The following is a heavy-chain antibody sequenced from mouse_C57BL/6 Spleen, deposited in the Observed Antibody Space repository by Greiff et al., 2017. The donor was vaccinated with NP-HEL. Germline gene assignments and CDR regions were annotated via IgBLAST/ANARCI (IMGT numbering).Heavy chain of an antibody. V-gene: IGHV3-1*01. CDR2: ISYSGST. J-gene: IGHJ2*01. CDR3: ARAPPIYYDYDPLFFDD. D-gene: IGHD2-4*01. CDR1: GYSITSGYD. Sequence: EVKLQESGPGMVKPSQSLSLTCTVTGYSITSGYDWHWIRHFPGNKLEWMGYISYSGSTNYNPSLKSRISITHDTSKNHFFLKLNSVTTEDTATYYCARAPPIYYDYDPLFFDDWGQGTTLTVSS.